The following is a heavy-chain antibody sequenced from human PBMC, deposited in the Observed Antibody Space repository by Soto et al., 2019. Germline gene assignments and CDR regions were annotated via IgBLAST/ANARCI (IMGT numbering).Heavy chain of an antibody. CDR3: ARMYYYDSSGYYHRDYYYGMDV. V-gene: IGHV2-26*01. J-gene: IGHJ6*02. CDR1: GFSLSNARMG. Sequence: QVTLKESGPVLVKPTETLTLTCTVSGFSLSNARMGVSWIRQPPGKALEWLAHIFSNDEKYYSTSLKSRLTISKDTSKSQVVLTMTNMDPVDTATYYCARMYYYDSSGYYHRDYYYGMDVWGQGTTVTVSS. D-gene: IGHD3-22*01. CDR2: IFSNDEK.